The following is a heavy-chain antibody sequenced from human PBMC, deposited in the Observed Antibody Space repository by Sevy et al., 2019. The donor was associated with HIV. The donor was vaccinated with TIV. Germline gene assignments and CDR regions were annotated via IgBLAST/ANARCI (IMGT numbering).Heavy chain of an antibody. Sequence: GGSLRLSCAASGFTFSSYSMNWVRQAPGKGLEWVSSISSSSTYIYYADSVKGRFTISRDNAKNSLYLQMNSLRGEDTAVYYCARPDDSSGYYIEYFQHWDQGTLVTVSS. CDR3: ARPDDSSGYYIEYFQH. CDR1: GFTFSSYS. V-gene: IGHV3-21*01. J-gene: IGHJ1*01. CDR2: ISSSSTYI. D-gene: IGHD3-22*01.